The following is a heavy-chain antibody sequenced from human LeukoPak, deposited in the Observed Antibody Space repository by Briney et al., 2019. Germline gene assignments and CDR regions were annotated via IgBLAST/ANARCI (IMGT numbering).Heavy chain of an antibody. V-gene: IGHV3-30*18. CDR2: ISYDGSNK. CDR3: AKDSSGWPDY. J-gene: IGHJ4*02. CDR1: GFTFSSYG. Sequence: PGGSLRLSCAASGFTFSSYGMHWVRQAPGKGLEWVAVISYDGSNKYYADSVKGRFTISRDNSKNTLYLQMNSLRAEDTAVYYCAKDSSGWPDYWGQETLVTVSS. D-gene: IGHD6-19*01.